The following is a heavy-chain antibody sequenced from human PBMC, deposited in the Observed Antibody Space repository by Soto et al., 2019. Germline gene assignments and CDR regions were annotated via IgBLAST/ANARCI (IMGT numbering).Heavy chain of an antibody. J-gene: IGHJ4*02. Sequence: SETLSLTYTVSGGSISSYYWSWIRQPPGMGLEWIGYIYYSGNTNYNPSLKSRVTISVDTSKNQFSLKLSSVTAADTAVYFCAREYCSSTRCYGTFDYWGQGTLVTVSS. V-gene: IGHV4-59*01. CDR3: AREYCSSTRCYGTFDY. CDR1: GGSISSYY. D-gene: IGHD2-2*01. CDR2: IYYSGNT.